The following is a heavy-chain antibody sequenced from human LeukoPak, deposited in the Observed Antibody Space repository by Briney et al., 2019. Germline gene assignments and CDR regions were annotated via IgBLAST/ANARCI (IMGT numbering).Heavy chain of an antibody. J-gene: IGHJ4*02. Sequence: PGGSLRLSCAASGFTFSGYWMSWVRQAPGKGLEWVANIKQDGSEKYYVDSVKGRFTISRDNAKNSLYLQMSSLRADDTAVYYCAREYSSSGYDETPYYSDYWGQGTLVTVSS. V-gene: IGHV3-7*05. D-gene: IGHD6-6*01. CDR3: AREYSSSGYDETPYYSDY. CDR1: GFTFSGYW. CDR2: IKQDGSEK.